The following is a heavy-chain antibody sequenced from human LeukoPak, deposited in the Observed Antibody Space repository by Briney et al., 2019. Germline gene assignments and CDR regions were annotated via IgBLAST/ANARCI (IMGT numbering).Heavy chain of an antibody. J-gene: IGHJ5*02. Sequence: GGSLRLSCAASGFTFGSYSMNWVRQAPGKGLEWVATISISSTYIYYSDSVRGRFTISRDNANNSLFLEMNSLRAEDTAMYYCARDLERSRANNWFDAWGQGTLVTVSS. D-gene: IGHD1-1*01. CDR2: ISISSTYI. V-gene: IGHV3-21*01. CDR1: GFTFGSYS. CDR3: ARDLERSRANNWFDA.